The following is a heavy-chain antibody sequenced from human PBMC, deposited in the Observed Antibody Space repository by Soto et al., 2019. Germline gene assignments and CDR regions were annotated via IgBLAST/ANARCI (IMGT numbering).Heavy chain of an antibody. CDR1: GYTFTSYA. J-gene: IGHJ6*02. V-gene: IGHV1-3*01. CDR2: INAGNGNT. CDR3: ARVTQAYYYYGMDV. Sequence: GASVKVSCKASGYTFTSYAMHWVRQAPGQRLEWMGWINAGNGNTKYSQKFQGRVTITRDTSASTAYMELSSLRSEDTAVYYCARVTQAYYYYGMDVWGQWTTVTVSS.